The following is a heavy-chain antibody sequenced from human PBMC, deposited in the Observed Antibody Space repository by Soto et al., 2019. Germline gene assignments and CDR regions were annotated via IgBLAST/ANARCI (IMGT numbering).Heavy chain of an antibody. D-gene: IGHD2-8*01. V-gene: IGHV3-74*01. J-gene: IGHJ3*02. CDR3: ARAPGVFDAFDI. CDR2: INSDGSST. Sequence: GGSLRLSCAASGFTFSSYLMHWVGQAPGKGLVWVSRINSDGSSTSYADSVKGRFTISRDNAKNTLYLQMNSLRAEDTAVYYCARAPGVFDAFDIWGQGTMVTVSS. CDR1: GFTFSSYL.